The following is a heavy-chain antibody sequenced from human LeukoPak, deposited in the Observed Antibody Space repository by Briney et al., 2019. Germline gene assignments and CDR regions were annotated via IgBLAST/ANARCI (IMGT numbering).Heavy chain of an antibody. CDR3: AKRSLSDTSPMDV. CDR2: INPNSGGT. V-gene: IGHV1-2*02. Sequence: ASVKVSCKASGYTFTGYYMHWVRQAPGQGLEWMGWINPNSGGTNYAQKFQGRVTMTRDTSISTAHMELSRLRSDDTAVYYCAKRSLSDTSPMDVWGEGTTVTVSS. D-gene: IGHD2-2*02. CDR1: GYTFTGYY. J-gene: IGHJ6*03.